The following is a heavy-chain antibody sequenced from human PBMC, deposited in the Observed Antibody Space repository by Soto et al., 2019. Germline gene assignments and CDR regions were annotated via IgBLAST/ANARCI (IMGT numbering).Heavy chain of an antibody. CDR2: IYYSGST. CDR1: DGSISSGGYY. J-gene: IGHJ5*02. V-gene: IGHV4-31*01. CDR3: ARSIDP. Sequence: QVQLQESGPGLVKPSQTLSLTCTVSDGSISSGGYYWSWIRQHPGKGLEWIGYIYYSGSTYYNPSTKSQATISVDTSQNQISLKLTPVTAAATAVYYCARSIDPWGQATLVTVSS.